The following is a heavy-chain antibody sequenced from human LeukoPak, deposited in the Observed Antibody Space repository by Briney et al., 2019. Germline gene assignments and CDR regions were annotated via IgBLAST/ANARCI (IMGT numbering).Heavy chain of an antibody. V-gene: IGHV4-39*01. Sequence: SETLSLTCTVSGGAISSSSYYWGWIRQPPGKGLEWIGGMYYSGSTYYNPSLKSRVIISVDTSKNQFSLKLRSVTAADTAVYYCASSITIFGVVLRTIYFDYWGQGILVTVSS. CDR3: ASSITIFGVVLRTIYFDY. CDR2: MYYSGST. D-gene: IGHD3-3*01. J-gene: IGHJ4*02. CDR1: GGAISSSSYY.